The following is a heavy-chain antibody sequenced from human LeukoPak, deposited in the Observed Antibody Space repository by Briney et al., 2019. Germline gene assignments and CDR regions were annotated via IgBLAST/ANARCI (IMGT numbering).Heavy chain of an antibody. CDR2: IYYGGST. Sequence: SVTLFLTCTVSGGPICDYHWSCTRRPSGKGLVWIGNIYYGGSTNYNPSLESLLTTSADTSNNQFSLKLSSVTAADTAVYYGARRETSSWLPDYWGQGSLVTVSS. J-gene: IGHJ4*02. D-gene: IGHD6-13*01. CDR3: ARRETSSWLPDY. CDR1: GGPICDYH. V-gene: IGHV4-59*08.